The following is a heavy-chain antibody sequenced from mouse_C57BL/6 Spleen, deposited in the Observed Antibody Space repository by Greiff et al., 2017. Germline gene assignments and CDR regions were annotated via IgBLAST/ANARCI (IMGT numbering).Heavy chain of an antibody. CDR3: TNTVVAPFPLMDD. CDR2: IDPETGGT. J-gene: IGHJ4*01. CDR1: GYTFTDYE. Sequence: VQLQQSGAELVRPGASVTLSCKASGYTFTDYEMHWVKQTPVHGLEWIGAIDPETGGTAYNQKFKGKAILTADKSSSTAYMELRSLTSEDSAVYYCTNTVVAPFPLMDDWGQGTSVTVSS. D-gene: IGHD1-1*01. V-gene: IGHV1-15*01.